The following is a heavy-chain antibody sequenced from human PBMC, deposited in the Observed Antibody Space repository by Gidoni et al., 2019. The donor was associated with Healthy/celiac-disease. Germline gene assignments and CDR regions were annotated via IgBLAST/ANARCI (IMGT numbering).Heavy chain of an antibody. CDR1: GFPFSSYS. Sequence: EVQLVESGGGVVKPGGSLRPSCAASGFPFSSYSMNWVRQAPGKGLEWVSSISSSSSYIYYADSVKGRFTISRDNAKNSLYLKMNSLRAEDTAVYYCARCQDVVVIATQLDYWGQGTLVTVSS. J-gene: IGHJ4*02. V-gene: IGHV3-21*01. D-gene: IGHD2-21*01. CDR2: ISSSSSYI. CDR3: ARCQDVVVIATQLDY.